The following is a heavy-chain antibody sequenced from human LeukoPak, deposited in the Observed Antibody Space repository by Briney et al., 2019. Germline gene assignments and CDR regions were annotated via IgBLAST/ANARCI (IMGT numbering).Heavy chain of an antibody. J-gene: IGHJ3*01. Sequence: GGSLRLSCVDSEFTFNSYSMNWVRQAPGKGLEWVSLIASSGRNTYYTDSVRGRFTISRDNSKKTLSLQMNSLRVEDTAIYYCAKDIQLSAWGLGTMVTVSS. V-gene: IGHV3-23*01. CDR1: EFTFNSYS. CDR3: AKDIQLSA. D-gene: IGHD5-24*01. CDR2: IASSGRNT.